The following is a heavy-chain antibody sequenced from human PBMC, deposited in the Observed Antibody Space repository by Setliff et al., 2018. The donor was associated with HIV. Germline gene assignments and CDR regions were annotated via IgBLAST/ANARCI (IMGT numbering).Heavy chain of an antibody. CDR2: IWPSGTS. D-gene: IGHD5-12*01. V-gene: IGHV4-61*05. CDR1: GGSISSRTHY. CDR3: ARGGPAVAYAVDV. Sequence: SETLSLTCSVSGGSISSRTHYWAWIRQPPGKGLEWIANIYPSGSIWPSGTSNYNPSLKGRVTISLDMSQNQFSLKVNSVTAADTAIYYCARGGPAVAYAVDVWGQGTTVTVSS. J-gene: IGHJ6*02.